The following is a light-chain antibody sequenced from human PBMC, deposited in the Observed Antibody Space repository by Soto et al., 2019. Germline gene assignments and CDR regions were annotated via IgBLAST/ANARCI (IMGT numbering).Light chain of an antibody. CDR3: AVWDDSLDGHAV. CDR2: NNI. J-gene: IGLJ7*01. CDR1: SSNIGSNT. V-gene: IGLV1-44*01. Sequence: QSVLTQPPSASGTPGQRVSISCSGSSSNIGSNTVRWYQHLPGTAPKLLIYNNIQRPSGVPDRFSGSKSGTSASLAISVLQSEDEAHYYCAVWDDSLDGHAVFGGGTQLTVL.